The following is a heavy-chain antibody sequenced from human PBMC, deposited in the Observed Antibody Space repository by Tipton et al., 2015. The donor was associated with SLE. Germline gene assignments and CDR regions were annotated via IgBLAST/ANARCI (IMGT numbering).Heavy chain of an antibody. Sequence: GLVKPSETLSLTCTVSGGSISSYYWSWIRQPPGKGLEWIGYIYYSGSTNYNPSLKSRVTISVDTSKNQFSLKLSSVTAADTAVYYCARQSYPGLVVYAHNCFDPWGQGTLVTVSS. CDR2: IYYSGST. D-gene: IGHD2-8*02. CDR3: ARQSYPGLVVYAHNCFDP. CDR1: GGSISSYY. J-gene: IGHJ5*02. V-gene: IGHV4-59*08.